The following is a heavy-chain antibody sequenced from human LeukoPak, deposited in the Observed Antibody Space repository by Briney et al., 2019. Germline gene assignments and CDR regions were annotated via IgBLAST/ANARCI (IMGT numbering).Heavy chain of an antibody. CDR3: ARVRGPGTTIYGGGKYFDY. Sequence: GGSLRLSCAASGFTFDDYGMSWVRQVPGRGLEWICGINWNNGVTGYADSVKGRFTISRDNAKNSLYLQMNSLRAEDTAVYYCARVRGPGTTIYGGGKYFDYWGQGTLVTVSS. J-gene: IGHJ4*02. D-gene: IGHD1-7*01. CDR2: INWNNGVT. CDR1: GFTFDDYG. V-gene: IGHV3-20*04.